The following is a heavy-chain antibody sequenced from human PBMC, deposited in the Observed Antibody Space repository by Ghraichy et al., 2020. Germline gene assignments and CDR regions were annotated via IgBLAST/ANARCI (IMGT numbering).Heavy chain of an antibody. Sequence: GGSLRLSCAASGFTFSSYAMSWVRQAPGKGLEWVSAISGSGGSTYYADSVKGRFTISRDNSKNTLYLQMNSLRAEDTAVYYCAKSAVDTPYYYYGMDVWGQGTTVIVSS. V-gene: IGHV3-23*01. CDR2: ISGSGGST. J-gene: IGHJ6*02. D-gene: IGHD2-2*01. CDR3: AKSAVDTPYYYYGMDV. CDR1: GFTFSSYA.